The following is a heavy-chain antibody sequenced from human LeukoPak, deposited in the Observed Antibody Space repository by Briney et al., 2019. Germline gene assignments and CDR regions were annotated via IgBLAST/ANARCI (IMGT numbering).Heavy chain of an antibody. CDR1: GFTFSSYA. CDR3: AKLVPVAAAGTGDY. V-gene: IGHV3-23*01. D-gene: IGHD6-13*01. CDR2: ISGSGGST. Sequence: TGGSLRLSXAASGFTFSSYAMSWVGQAPGKGLEWVSAISGSGGSTYYADSVKGRFTISRDNSKNTLYLQMNSLRAEDTAVYYCAKLVPVAAAGTGDYWGQGTLVTVSS. J-gene: IGHJ4*02.